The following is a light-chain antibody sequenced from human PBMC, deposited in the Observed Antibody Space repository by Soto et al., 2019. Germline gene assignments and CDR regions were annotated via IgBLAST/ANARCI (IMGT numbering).Light chain of an antibody. Sequence: IQMTQSPSSLSASVGDRVTITCRASQGISSWLAWYQQKPGKAPKLLIYDASSLESGVPSRFSGSGSGTEFTLTISSLQPDDFATYYCQQYNIYSYTFGQGTRLEIK. CDR1: QGISSW. V-gene: IGKV1-5*01. CDR2: DAS. J-gene: IGKJ5*01. CDR3: QQYNIYSYT.